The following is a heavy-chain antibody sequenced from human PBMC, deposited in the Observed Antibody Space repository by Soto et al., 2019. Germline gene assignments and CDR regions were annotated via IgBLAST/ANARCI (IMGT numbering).Heavy chain of an antibody. J-gene: IGHJ5*02. Sequence: SETLSLTCTVSGGSISSYYWSWIRQPPGKGLEWIGYIYYSGSTNYNPSLKSRVTISVDTSKNQFSLKLSSVTAADTAVYYCASGLVDFSFDPWGQGTLVTVSS. D-gene: IGHD3-3*01. CDR3: ASGLVDFSFDP. CDR2: IYYSGST. V-gene: IGHV4-59*01. CDR1: GGSISSYY.